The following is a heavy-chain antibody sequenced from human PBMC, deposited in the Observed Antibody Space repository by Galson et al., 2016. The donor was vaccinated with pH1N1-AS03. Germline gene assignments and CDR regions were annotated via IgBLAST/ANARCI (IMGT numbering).Heavy chain of an antibody. CDR2: ISWNSGST. V-gene: IGHV3-9*01. CDR1: GFIFDDYA. J-gene: IGHJ4*02. Sequence: SLRLSCAASGFIFDDYAMHWVRQAPGKGLEWVSGISWNSGSTGYADSVKGRFTISRDNAMNSLYLQMNSLRVEDTALYYCVKEGGYRSSSVFEYWGQGTLVTVSS. CDR3: VKEGGYRSSSVFEY. D-gene: IGHD6-6*01.